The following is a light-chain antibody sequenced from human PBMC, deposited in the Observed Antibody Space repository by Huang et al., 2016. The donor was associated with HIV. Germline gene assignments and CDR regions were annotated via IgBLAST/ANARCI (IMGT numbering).Light chain of an antibody. CDR1: QSVSSKY. Sequence: EIVLTQSPGTLSLSPGERATLSCRASQSVSSKYLVWYQQRPGQAPSLLIYDASNRATGVPVRFSGSGSGTDFTLTINRLEPEDFAVYHCQQHGSSPYTFGQGTKLEIK. CDR3: QQHGSSPYT. V-gene: IGKV3-20*01. J-gene: IGKJ2*01. CDR2: DAS.